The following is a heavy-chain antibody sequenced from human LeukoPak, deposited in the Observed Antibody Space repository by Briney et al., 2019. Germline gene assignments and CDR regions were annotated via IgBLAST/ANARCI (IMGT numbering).Heavy chain of an antibody. CDR3: ARLRVVPAAIPYYYYYMDV. CDR2: IYTSGST. J-gene: IGHJ6*03. D-gene: IGHD2-2*02. CDR1: GGSISSYY. V-gene: IGHV4-4*09. Sequence: SETLSLTCTVSGGSISSYYWSWIRQPPGKGLEWIGYIYTSGSTNYNPSLKSRVTISVDTSKNQFSLKLSSVTAADTAVYYCARLRVVPAAIPYYYYYMDVWGKGTTVNVSS.